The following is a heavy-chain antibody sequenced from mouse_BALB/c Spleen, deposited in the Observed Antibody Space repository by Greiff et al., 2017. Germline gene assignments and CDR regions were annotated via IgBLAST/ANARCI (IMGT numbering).Heavy chain of an antibody. V-gene: IGHV6-6*02. CDR2: IRLKSNNYAT. J-gene: IGHJ3*01. CDR3: TRGTYDGNYGFAY. D-gene: IGHD2-10*01. CDR1: GFTFSNYW. Sequence: DVKLVESGGGLVQPGGSMKLSCVASGFTFSNYWMNWVRQSPEKGLEWVAEIRLKSNNYATHYAESVKGRFTISRDDSKSSVYLQMNNLRAEDTGIYYCTRGTYDGNYGFAYWGQGTLVTVSA.